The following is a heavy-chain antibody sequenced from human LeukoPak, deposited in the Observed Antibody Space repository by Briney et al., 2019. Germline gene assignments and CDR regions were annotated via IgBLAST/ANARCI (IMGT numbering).Heavy chain of an antibody. CDR1: GYTFTSYG. J-gene: IGHJ4*02. CDR2: ISAYNGNT. CDR3: ARANVYYYDSSGYFRYYFDY. V-gene: IGHV1-18*01. Sequence: ASVKVSCKASGYTFTSYGISWVRQAPGQGLEWMGWISAYNGNTNYAQKLQGRVTMTTDTSTSTAYMELSRLTSDETAVYYCARANVYYYDSSGYFRYYFDYWGQGTLVTVSS. D-gene: IGHD3-22*01.